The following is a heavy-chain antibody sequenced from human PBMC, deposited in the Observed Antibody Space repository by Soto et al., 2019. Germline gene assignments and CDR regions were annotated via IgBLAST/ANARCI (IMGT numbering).Heavy chain of an antibody. D-gene: IGHD3-10*01. CDR2: IYYSGST. J-gene: IGHJ4*02. Sequence: QVQLQESGPGLVKPSGTLSLTCAVSGASISSSNWWSWVRQPPGKGLEWIGEIYYSGSTNYNPSRQXRXTXSXXKSRNQFSLKLSSVTAADTAVYYCARRWGEGRVDYWGQGTLVTVSS. CDR1: GASISSSNW. CDR3: ARRWGEGRVDY. V-gene: IGHV4-4*02.